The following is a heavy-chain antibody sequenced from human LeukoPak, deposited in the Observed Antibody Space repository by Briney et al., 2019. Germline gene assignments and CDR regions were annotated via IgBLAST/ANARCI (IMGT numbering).Heavy chain of an antibody. CDR3: AKDSGYEKAFDI. V-gene: IGHV3-30*02. Sequence: GGSLRLSCAASGFTFSSYGMHWVRQAPGKGLEWVAFIRHDGSNKYYADSVKGRFTISRDNSKNTLYLQMNSLRAEDTAVYYCAKDSGYEKAFDIWGQGTMVTVSS. J-gene: IGHJ3*02. CDR2: IRHDGSNK. D-gene: IGHD5-12*01. CDR1: GFTFSSYG.